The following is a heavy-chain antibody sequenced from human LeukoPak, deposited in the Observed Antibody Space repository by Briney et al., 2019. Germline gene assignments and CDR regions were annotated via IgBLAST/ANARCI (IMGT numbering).Heavy chain of an antibody. CDR1: GFTFSSYA. V-gene: IGHV3-23*01. Sequence: GGSLRLSCAASGFTFSSYAMSWVRQAPGKGLEWVSAISGGGGSTYYADSVKGRFTISRDNSKNTLYLQMNSLRAEDTAVYYCAKEPYDSSGYSYDYWGQGTLVTVSS. J-gene: IGHJ4*02. CDR2: ISGGGGST. CDR3: AKEPYDSSGYSYDY. D-gene: IGHD3-22*01.